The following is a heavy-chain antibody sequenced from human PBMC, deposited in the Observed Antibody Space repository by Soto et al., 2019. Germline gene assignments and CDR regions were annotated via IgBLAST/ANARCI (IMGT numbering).Heavy chain of an antibody. CDR1: GFTFSSFN. J-gene: IGHJ4*02. V-gene: IGHV3-30*03. CDR3: ARNVLRYFDWLFFDY. CDR2: ISYDGFNK. Sequence: GGSLRLSCEVSGFTFSSFNMHWVRQAPGKGLEWVAFISYDGFNKYYGDSVKGRFTSSRDNSKNTLYLQMNSLRVEDTAVYYCARNVLRYFDWLFFDYWGQGTLVTVSS. D-gene: IGHD3-9*01.